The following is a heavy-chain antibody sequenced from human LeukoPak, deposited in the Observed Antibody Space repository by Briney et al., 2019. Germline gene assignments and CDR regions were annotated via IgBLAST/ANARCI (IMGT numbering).Heavy chain of an antibody. J-gene: IGHJ4*02. Sequence: SETLSLTCSVSSGFISSYYWTWIRQSPGKGLEWIGYIYYTGSTNYNPSLKSRVTISVDTSKNQFSLKLSSVTAADTAVYYCAIGADYWGQGTLVTVSS. CDR2: IYYTGST. CDR1: SGFISSYY. CDR3: AIGADY. V-gene: IGHV4-59*12.